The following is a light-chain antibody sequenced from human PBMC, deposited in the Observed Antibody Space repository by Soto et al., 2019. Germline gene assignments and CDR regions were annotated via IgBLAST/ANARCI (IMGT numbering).Light chain of an antibody. V-gene: IGKV1-33*01. CDR2: DAA. J-gene: IGKJ4*01. Sequence: DVQVTQSPSSLSASVGDRVTITCQASPDINTYLNWYQQKPGKAPNLLIYDAAKLETGVPSRFSERESRTDFTCTDTSLQPEDIATDCCQHYDNLLLTFGGGTKVE. CDR3: QHYDNLLLT. CDR1: PDINTY.